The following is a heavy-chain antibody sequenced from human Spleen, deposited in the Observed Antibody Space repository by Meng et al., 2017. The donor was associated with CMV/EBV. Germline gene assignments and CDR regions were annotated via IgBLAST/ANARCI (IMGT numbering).Heavy chain of an antibody. CDR3: ARDNNPEAAGTWAYYYGMDV. CDR2: ISANNGKK. Sequence: ASVKVSCKASGYTFNNYGISWVRQAPGQGPEWLGWISANNGKKMYAEKVRGRVTMTTDAPTRTVYMELRSLRSDDSAVYYCARDNNPEAAGTWAYYYGMDVWGQGTTVTVSS. D-gene: IGHD6-13*01. CDR1: GYTFNNYG. V-gene: IGHV1-18*01. J-gene: IGHJ6*02.